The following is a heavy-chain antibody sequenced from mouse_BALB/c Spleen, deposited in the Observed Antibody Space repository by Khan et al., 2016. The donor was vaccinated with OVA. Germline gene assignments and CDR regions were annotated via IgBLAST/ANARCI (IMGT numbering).Heavy chain of an antibody. CDR2: INTYTGEP. J-gene: IGHJ1*01. D-gene: IGHD1-1*02. Sequence: QIQLVQSGPEVKKPGETVKISCKASGYSFTNYGMNWVRQAPGKGLKWMGWINTYTGEPTYADDFKGRFAFSLETSASTAYLQINNLKNEDMATYFCASGGYWYFDVWGAGTTVTGSS. V-gene: IGHV9-1*02. CDR1: GYSFTNYG. CDR3: ASGGYWYFDV.